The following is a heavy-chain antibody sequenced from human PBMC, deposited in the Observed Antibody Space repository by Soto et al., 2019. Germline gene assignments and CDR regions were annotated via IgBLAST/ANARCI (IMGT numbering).Heavy chain of an antibody. V-gene: IGHV4-59*01. D-gene: IGHD3-22*01. CDR3: SRTYDGSGPNSGGYGFDI. CDR2: IYYSGST. CDR1: GGSITSFY. Sequence: SVTLSLPCSVSGGSITSFYWSWIRQPPGKGLEWIAYIYYSGSTSYNPSLKSRVSISLDTSKNQFSLKLSSVTAADTAVYYCSRTYDGSGPNSGGYGFDIWGQGTMVTLSS. J-gene: IGHJ3*02.